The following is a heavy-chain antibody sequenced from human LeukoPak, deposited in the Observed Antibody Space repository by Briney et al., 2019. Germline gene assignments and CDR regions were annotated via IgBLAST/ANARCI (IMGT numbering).Heavy chain of an antibody. CDR3: VSRRIAAAGTTV. J-gene: IGHJ3*01. Sequence: GGSLRLSCPPTGFTFSYYGMNAVRQAPGKGLEWLSHITSSGTIYYADSVRGRFTISRDNAENSLYLQMNSLRDEDTGVYYCVSRRIAAAGTTVWCQGTMVTVSS. CDR1: GFTFSYYG. D-gene: IGHD6-13*01. CDR2: ITSSGTI. V-gene: IGHV3-69-1*01.